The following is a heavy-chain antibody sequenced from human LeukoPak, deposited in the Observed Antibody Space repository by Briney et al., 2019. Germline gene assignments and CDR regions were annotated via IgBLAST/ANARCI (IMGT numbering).Heavy chain of an antibody. D-gene: IGHD4-17*01. J-gene: IGHJ4*02. V-gene: IGHV4-34*01. Sequence: PSETLSLTCAVYGGSFSGYYWSWIRQPPGKGLEWIGEINHSGSTNYNPSLKSRVTISVDTSKNQFSLKLSSVTAADTAVYYCARADYGDYKLYWGQGTLVTVSS. CDR1: GGSFSGYY. CDR2: INHSGST. CDR3: ARADYGDYKLY.